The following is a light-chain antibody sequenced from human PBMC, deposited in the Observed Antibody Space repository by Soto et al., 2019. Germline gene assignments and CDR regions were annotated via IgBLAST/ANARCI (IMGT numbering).Light chain of an antibody. J-gene: IGKJ3*01. CDR3: QQYDNLPTFT. CDR2: DAS. Sequence: DIQMTQSPSSLSASVGDRVTITCQASQDISNHLNWYQQKPGKAPKLLIYDASSLETGVPSSFSGSGSGTDFTFIITSLRPEDIATYYCQQYDNLPTFTFGPGTKVDIK. V-gene: IGKV1-33*01. CDR1: QDISNH.